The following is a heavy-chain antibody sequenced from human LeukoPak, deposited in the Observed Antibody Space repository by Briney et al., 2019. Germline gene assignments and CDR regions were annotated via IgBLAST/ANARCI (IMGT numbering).Heavy chain of an antibody. CDR2: FDPEDGET. CDR1: GYTLTELS. D-gene: IGHD3-16*01. J-gene: IGHJ5*02. Sequence: ASVTDSFKVSGYTLTELSMHWVRQAPGKGLEWMGGFDPEDGETIYAQKFQGRVTMTEDTSTDTAYMELSSLRSVDTAVYYCATVKGGSYKGNVGNWFDRSGQGSLVTVSS. V-gene: IGHV1-24*01. CDR3: ATVKGGSYKGNVGNWFDR.